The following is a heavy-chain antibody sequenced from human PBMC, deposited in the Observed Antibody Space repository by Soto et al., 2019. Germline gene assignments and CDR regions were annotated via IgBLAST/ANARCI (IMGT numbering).Heavy chain of an antibody. CDR3: ARSDRCSGGSCYSVNAFDI. J-gene: IGHJ3*02. V-gene: IGHV4-34*01. D-gene: IGHD2-15*01. CDR2: INHSGST. CDR1: GGSFSGYY. Sequence: SETLSLTCAVYGGSFSGYYWSWIRQPPGKGLEWIGEINHSGSTNYNPSLKSRVTISVDTSKNQFSLKLGSVTAADTAVYYCARSDRCSGGSCYSVNAFDIWGQGTMVTVSS.